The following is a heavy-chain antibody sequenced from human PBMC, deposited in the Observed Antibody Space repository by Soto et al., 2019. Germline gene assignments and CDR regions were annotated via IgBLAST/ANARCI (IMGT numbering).Heavy chain of an antibody. CDR1: GFTVSNNY. J-gene: IGHJ4*02. CDR3: AAQRGGGGY. CDR2: IYSGGYT. V-gene: IGHV3-53*01. D-gene: IGHD6-25*01. Sequence: EVQLVESGGGLIQPGGSLRLSCAVSGFTVSNNYMSWVRQAPGKGLEGVSVIYSGGYTAYGDSVKGRFTISRDNSKNTLNLQRMSLGAYVRAVYLWAAQRGGGGYWGQGTLVTVSS.